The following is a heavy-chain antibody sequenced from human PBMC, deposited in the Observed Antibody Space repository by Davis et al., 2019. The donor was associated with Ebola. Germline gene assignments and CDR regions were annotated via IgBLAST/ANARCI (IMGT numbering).Heavy chain of an antibody. J-gene: IGHJ3*02. CDR3: ARWGVTKDAFDI. D-gene: IGHD4-17*01. CDR1: GYTFTNYG. V-gene: IGHV1-45*02. Sequence: SVKVSCKTSGYTFTNYGITWVRQAPGQALEWMGWITPFNGNTNYAQKFQDRVTITRDRSMSTAYMELSSLRSEDTAMYYCARWGVTKDAFDIWGQGTMVTVSS. CDR2: ITPFNGNT.